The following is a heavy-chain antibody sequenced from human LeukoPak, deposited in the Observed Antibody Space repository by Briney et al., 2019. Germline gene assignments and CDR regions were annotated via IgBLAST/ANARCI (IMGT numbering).Heavy chain of an antibody. CDR1: GGSISRYY. CDR3: ARSDTAMAYYFDY. J-gene: IGHJ4*02. CDR2: IYYSGST. V-gene: IGHV4-59*01. Sequence: SETLSLTCAVSGGSISRYYWSWIRQPPGKGLEWIGYIYYSGSTNYNPSLKSRVTISVDTSKNQFSLKLSSVTAADTAVYYCARSDTAMAYYFDYWGQGTLVTVSS. D-gene: IGHD5-18*01.